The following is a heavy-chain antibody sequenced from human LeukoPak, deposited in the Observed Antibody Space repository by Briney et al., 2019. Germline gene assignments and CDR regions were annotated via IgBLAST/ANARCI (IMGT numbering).Heavy chain of an antibody. J-gene: IGHJ5*02. Sequence: GGSLRLSCATSGFTFSNAWMNWVRQAPGKGLEWVGRIRSNSNGGTIDYAAPVKGRFTLSRDDSKTTLYLQMNSLQTEDTAVYYCATDFYDSTWGQGTLVTVSS. CDR3: ATDFYDST. V-gene: IGHV3-15*07. CDR2: IRSNSNGGTI. CDR1: GFTFSNAW. D-gene: IGHD3-22*01.